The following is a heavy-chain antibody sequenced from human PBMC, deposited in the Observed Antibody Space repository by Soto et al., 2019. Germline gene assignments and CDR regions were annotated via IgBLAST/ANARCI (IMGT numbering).Heavy chain of an antibody. D-gene: IGHD3-16*01. J-gene: IGHJ6*02. CDR2: INPNSGET. Sequence: QVQLVQSGAEAKKPGASVQVSCRASGYTFTDYYMHWVRLAPGQGLKWMGWINPNSGETNYPQKFQGRVSLTSDTSLSTAYMELPSLRAVDTAVYYCATMIYCYYALGVWGQGTTVTVSS. CDR1: GYTFTDYY. V-gene: IGHV1-2*02. CDR3: ATMIYCYYALGV.